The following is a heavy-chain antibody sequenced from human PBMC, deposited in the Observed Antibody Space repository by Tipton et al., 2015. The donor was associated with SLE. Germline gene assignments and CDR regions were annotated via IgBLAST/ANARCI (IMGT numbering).Heavy chain of an antibody. CDR3: ARDYSRYSYGPFFDY. CDR2: ISSSSSTI. D-gene: IGHD5-18*01. J-gene: IGHJ4*02. Sequence: SLRLSCAASGFTFSSYSMNWVRQAPGKGLEWVSYISSSSSTIYYADSVKGRFTISRDNAKNSLYLQMNSLRAEDTAVYYCARDYSRYSYGPFFDYWGQGTLVTVSS. CDR1: GFTFSSYS. V-gene: IGHV3-48*01.